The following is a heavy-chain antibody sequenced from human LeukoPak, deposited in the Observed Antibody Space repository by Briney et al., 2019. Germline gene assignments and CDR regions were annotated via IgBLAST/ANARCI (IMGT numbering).Heavy chain of an antibody. V-gene: IGHV3-30*18. D-gene: IGHD4-17*01. CDR2: ISYDGSNK. CDR3: AKLMTTVTTYYYYGMDV. Sequence: GGSLRLSCAASGFTFSSYGTHWVRQAPGKGLEWVAVISYDGSNKYYADSVKGRFTISRDNSKNTLYLQMNSLRAEDTAVYYCAKLMTTVTTYYYYGMDVWGQGTTVTVSS. CDR1: GFTFSSYG. J-gene: IGHJ6*02.